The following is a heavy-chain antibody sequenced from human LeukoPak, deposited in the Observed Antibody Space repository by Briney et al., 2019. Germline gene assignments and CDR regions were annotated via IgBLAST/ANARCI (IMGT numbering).Heavy chain of an antibody. J-gene: IGHJ6*02. V-gene: IGHV1-8*01. D-gene: IGHD3-22*01. Sequence: ASVKVSCKASGYTFTSYDINWVRQATGQGLEWLGWMNPSSGNTGYAQKFQGKVTMTRDTSISTAYMELSSLRSEDTAVYYCARVAYYYDSAGLYLNYFYGMDVWGQGTTVTVSS. CDR1: GYTFTSYD. CDR3: ARVAYYYDSAGLYLNYFYGMDV. CDR2: MNPSSGNT.